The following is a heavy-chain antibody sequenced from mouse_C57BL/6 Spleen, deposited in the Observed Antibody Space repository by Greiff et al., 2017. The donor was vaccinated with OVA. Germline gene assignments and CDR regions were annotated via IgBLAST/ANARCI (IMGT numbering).Heavy chain of an antibody. CDR3: LITTVVGTQYYFDY. V-gene: IGHV1-52*01. D-gene: IGHD1-1*01. Sequence: QVQLQQPGAELVRPGSSVKLSCKASGYTFTSYWMHWVKQRPIQGLEWIGNIDPSDSETHYNQKFKDKATVTVDKSSSTAYMQLSSLTSEDSAVYYCLITTVVGTQYYFDYWGQGTTLTVSS. J-gene: IGHJ2*01. CDR2: IDPSDSET. CDR1: GYTFTSYW.